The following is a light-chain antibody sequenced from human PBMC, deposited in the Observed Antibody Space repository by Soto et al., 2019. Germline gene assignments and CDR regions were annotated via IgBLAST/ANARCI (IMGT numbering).Light chain of an antibody. J-gene: IGKJ1*01. CDR1: QSVSTW. CDR2: KAS. Sequence: DIPMPQSPSTLSASVGDRVTITCRASQSVSTWLAWYQQKPGKAPKLLIYKASNLESGVPSRFTGSGSGTEFTLTIRSLQPDDFATYYCQQYNSWTCGQGTKVDIK. CDR3: QQYNSWT. V-gene: IGKV1-5*03.